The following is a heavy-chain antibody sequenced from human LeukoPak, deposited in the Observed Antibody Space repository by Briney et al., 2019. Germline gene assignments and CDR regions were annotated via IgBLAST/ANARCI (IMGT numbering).Heavy chain of an antibody. CDR3: AKRGVVIRVILVGFYKEAYYFDS. CDR1: GITLSNYG. D-gene: IGHD3-22*01. V-gene: IGHV3-23*01. Sequence: GGSLRLSCAVSGITLSNYGVSGGRKAPGEGLGWVAGMSGGGVGAKYAESVKGGVTVSRETSKNTLYLQMRSVRAEGTPVCFCAKRGVVIRVILVGFYKEAYYFDSWGQGALVTVSS. J-gene: IGHJ4*02. CDR2: MSGGGVGA.